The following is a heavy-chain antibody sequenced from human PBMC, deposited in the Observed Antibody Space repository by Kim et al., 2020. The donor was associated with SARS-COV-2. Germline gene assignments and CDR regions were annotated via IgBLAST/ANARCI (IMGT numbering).Heavy chain of an antibody. V-gene: IGHV3-30*04. D-gene: IGHD3-10*01. J-gene: IGHJ4*02. CDR1: GFAFSDSP. CDR2: ISSDGTQK. Sequence: GGSLRLSCATSGFAFSDSPLHWVRQSPGTGLEWVALISSDGTQKNYANSVRGRFTISRDISKRTLFLQMNSLRPEDTAVYYCATDWAAFSSGTYVFDFWGRGNLV. CDR3: ATDWAAFSSGTYVFDF.